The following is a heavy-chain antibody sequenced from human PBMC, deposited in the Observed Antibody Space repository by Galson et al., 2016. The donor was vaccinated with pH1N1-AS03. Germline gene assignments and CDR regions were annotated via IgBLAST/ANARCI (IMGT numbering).Heavy chain of an antibody. CDR2: IYHSGSA. D-gene: IGHD1-26*01. CDR1: GFSISSGHY. V-gene: IGHV4-38-2*02. Sequence: SETLSLTCSVSGFSISSGHYWGWIRQPPEKGLEWIGNIYHSGSAYYNPPLKSRVTMSVDTSTNQFSLKLASLTSADSAVYFCARGGYYWGSGFFDFWGQGTLVSVSS. J-gene: IGHJ4*02. CDR3: ARGGYYWGSGFFDF.